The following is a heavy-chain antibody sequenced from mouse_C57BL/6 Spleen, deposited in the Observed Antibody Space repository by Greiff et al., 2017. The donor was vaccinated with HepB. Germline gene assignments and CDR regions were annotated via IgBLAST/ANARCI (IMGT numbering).Heavy chain of an antibody. CDR2: IDPANGNT. J-gene: IGHJ2*01. CDR1: GFNIKNTY. CDR3: ARWDYYGSSSFDY. V-gene: IGHV14-3*01. Sequence: DVQLQESVAELVRPGASVKLSCTASGFNIKNTYMHWVKQRPEQGLEWIGRIDPANGNTKYAPKFQGKATITADTSSNTAYLQLSSLTSEDTAIYYCARWDYYGSSSFDYWGQGTTLTVSS. D-gene: IGHD1-1*01.